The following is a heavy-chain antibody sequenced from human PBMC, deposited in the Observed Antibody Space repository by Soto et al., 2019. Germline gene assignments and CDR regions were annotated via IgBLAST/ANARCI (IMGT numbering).Heavy chain of an antibody. CDR2: ISPKSGAT. Sequence: QVQLVQSGAEVKKPGASVKVSCKASVYPLSDYYIHWVRQAPGQGPEWLGWISPKSGATKFAQNFQGRVTMTRDTSINTAYMELSGLRSGDTAIYYCAREGDASGWFAYWGQGTLGTVSS. D-gene: IGHD6-19*01. J-gene: IGHJ4*02. CDR1: VYPLSDYY. V-gene: IGHV1-2*02. CDR3: AREGDASGWFAY.